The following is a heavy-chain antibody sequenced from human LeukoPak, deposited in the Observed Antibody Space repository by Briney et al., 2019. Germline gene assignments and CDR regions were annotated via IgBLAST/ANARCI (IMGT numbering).Heavy chain of an antibody. Sequence: GASVNVSCKASGGTFSSYAIIWVRQAPGQGLEWMGRIIPIFGIANYAQKFQGRVTITADKSTSTAYMELSSLRSEDTAVYYRARDAGPSGSYQEGWFDPWGQGTLVTVSS. J-gene: IGHJ5*02. D-gene: IGHD1-26*01. CDR2: IIPIFGIA. CDR1: GGTFSSYA. V-gene: IGHV1-69*04. CDR3: ARDAGPSGSYQEGWFDP.